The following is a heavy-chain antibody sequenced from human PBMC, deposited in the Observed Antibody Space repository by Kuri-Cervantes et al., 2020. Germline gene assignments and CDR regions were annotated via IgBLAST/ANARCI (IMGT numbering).Heavy chain of an antibody. Sequence: ASVKVSCKASGHTFTSYDINWVRQATGQGLEWMGWMNPNSGNTGYAQKFQGRVTMTRNTSISTAYMELSSLRSEDTAVYYCARDLYSSGWYGGAFDIWGQGTMVTVSS. CDR2: MNPNSGNT. CDR1: GHTFTSYD. V-gene: IGHV1-8*01. J-gene: IGHJ3*02. D-gene: IGHD6-19*01. CDR3: ARDLYSSGWYGGAFDI.